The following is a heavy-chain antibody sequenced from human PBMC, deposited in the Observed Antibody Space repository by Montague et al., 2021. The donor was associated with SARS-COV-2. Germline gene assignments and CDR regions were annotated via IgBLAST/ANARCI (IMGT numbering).Heavy chain of an antibody. Sequence: SETLSLTCSVSGGSTSNYYWTWIRQSPGKGLQWIGYICTGSTKFNPSLKSRVSMSLDTSKNHFSLRLSAVTAADTARYYCARAQNICFIANCVNYFDLWGLGALVTVSS. CDR1: GGSTSNYY. D-gene: IGHD2-15*01. V-gene: IGHV4-59*01. CDR3: ARAQNICFIANCVNYFDL. J-gene: IGHJ4*02. CDR2: ICTGST.